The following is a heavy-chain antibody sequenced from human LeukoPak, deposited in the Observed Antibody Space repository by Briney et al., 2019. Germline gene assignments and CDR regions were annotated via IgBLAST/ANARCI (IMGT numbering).Heavy chain of an antibody. J-gene: IGHJ6*03. CDR1: GYSISRGYY. D-gene: IGHD3/OR15-3a*01. Sequence: SETLSLTCTVSGYSISRGYYWGWIRQPPGKGLEWIGNICHSGSTYYNASLKSRITISVDTSKNQFSLKLSSMTAADTAVYYCARDPAPLGLGYYYYYMDVWGKGTTVTVSS. CDR3: ARDPAPLGLGYYYYYMDV. V-gene: IGHV4-38-2*02. CDR2: ICHSGST.